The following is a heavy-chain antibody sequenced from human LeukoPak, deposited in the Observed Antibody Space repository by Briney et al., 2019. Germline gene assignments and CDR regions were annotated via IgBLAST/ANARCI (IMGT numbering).Heavy chain of an antibody. CDR1: GYTLTELS. V-gene: IGHV1-24*01. J-gene: IGHJ4*02. CDR3: ATTAASGGYYKR. D-gene: IGHD3-10*01. Sequence: ASVEVSCKVSGYTLTELSMHWVRQAPGKGLEWMGGFDPEDGETIYAQKFQGRVTMTEDTSTDTAYMELSSLRSEDTAVYYCATTAASGGYYKRWGQGTLVTVSS. CDR2: FDPEDGET.